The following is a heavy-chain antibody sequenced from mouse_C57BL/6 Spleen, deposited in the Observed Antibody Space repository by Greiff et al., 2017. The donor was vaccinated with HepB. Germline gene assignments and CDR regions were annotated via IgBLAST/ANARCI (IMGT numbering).Heavy chain of an antibody. J-gene: IGHJ2*01. D-gene: IGHD2-4*01. V-gene: IGHV5-4*03. CDR2: LSDGGSYT. Sequence: EVKLVESGGGLVKPGGSLKLSCAASGFTFSSYAMSWVRQTPEKRLEWVATLSDGGSYTYYPDNVKGRFTISRDNAKNNLYLQMSHLKSEDTAMYYCARAGYYDYDAHYWGQGTTLTVSS. CDR3: ARAGYYDYDAHY. CDR1: GFTFSSYA.